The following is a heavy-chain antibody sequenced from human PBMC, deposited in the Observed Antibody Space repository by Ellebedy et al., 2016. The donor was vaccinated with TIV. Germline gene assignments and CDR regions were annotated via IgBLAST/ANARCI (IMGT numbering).Heavy chain of an antibody. CDR3: ARGRRWQAPYFDY. Sequence: ASVKVSXXASGYTFTTHGVTWVRQAPGQGLEWMGWINVYNAKTNYAPNLQGRVTLTTDTSTSTAYMELRSLRSDDTAVYYCARGRRWQAPYFDYWGQGTLVTVSS. J-gene: IGHJ4*02. V-gene: IGHV1-18*01. D-gene: IGHD4-23*01. CDR2: INVYNAKT. CDR1: GYTFTTHG.